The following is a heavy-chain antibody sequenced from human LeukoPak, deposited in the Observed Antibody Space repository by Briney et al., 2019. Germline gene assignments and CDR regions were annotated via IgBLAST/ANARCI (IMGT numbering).Heavy chain of an antibody. V-gene: IGHV1-2*02. CDR1: GYTFTSYS. Sequence: ASAKVSCKASGYTFTSYSIHWVRQAPGQGLEWMGWINPNSGGTNYAQKFQGRVTMTRDTSISTAYMELSRLRSDDTAVYYCARGGKRITIFGVVEYYFDYWGQGTLVTVSS. J-gene: IGHJ4*02. CDR2: INPNSGGT. D-gene: IGHD3-3*01. CDR3: ARGGKRITIFGVVEYYFDY.